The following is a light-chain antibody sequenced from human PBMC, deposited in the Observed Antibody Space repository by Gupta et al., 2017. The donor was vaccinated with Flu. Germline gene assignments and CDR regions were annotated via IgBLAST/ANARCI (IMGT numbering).Light chain of an antibody. CDR2: EVT. Sequence: QSALTPPPPVSGAPGQSVTISCTGTSSDVGRYNRVSWYQQSPGTVPKLMIYEVTNRPSGVPDRFSGSKSGNTASLTISGLQAEDEADYYCTSYTSSSTYVFGTGTKVTVL. CDR1: SSDVGRYNR. J-gene: IGLJ1*01. V-gene: IGLV2-18*02. CDR3: TSYTSSSTYV.